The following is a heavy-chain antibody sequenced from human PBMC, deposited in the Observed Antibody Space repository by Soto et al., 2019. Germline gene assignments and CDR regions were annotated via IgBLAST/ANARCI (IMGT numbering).Heavy chain of an antibody. D-gene: IGHD6-13*01. J-gene: IGHJ4*02. CDR1: GGTFNNYA. CDR2: IIPLIGAP. Sequence: ASVKVSCKASGGTFNNYAVTWVRQAPGQGLEWMGGIIPLIGAPNYARKFQGRITITADESTSTVYMALSSLISEDTAVYYCASSYGTSWYGDYWGQGTLVTVSS. CDR3: ASSYGTSWYGDY. V-gene: IGHV1-69*13.